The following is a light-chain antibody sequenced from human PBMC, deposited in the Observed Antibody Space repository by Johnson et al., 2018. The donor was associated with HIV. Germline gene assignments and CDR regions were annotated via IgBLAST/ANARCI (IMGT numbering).Light chain of an antibody. V-gene: IGLV1-51*02. J-gene: IGLJ1*01. CDR2: ENN. CDR1: SSNIGNNY. CDR3: GTWDSSLSAGGNV. Sequence: QSVLTQPPSVSAAPGQKVTISCSGSSSNIGNNYVSWYQQLPGTAPKLLIYENNKRPSGIPARFSGSKSGTSATLGITGLQTGDEADYYCGTWDSSLSAGGNVCGSGTKVTVL.